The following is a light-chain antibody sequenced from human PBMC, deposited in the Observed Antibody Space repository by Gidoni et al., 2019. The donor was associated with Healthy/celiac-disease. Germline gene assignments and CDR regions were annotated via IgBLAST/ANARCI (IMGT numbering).Light chain of an antibody. CDR3: QQYGSSSLMCS. J-gene: IGKJ2*04. V-gene: IGKV3-20*01. Sequence: EIVLTQPPGTLSLTPGGRATLSCRASQSVSSSYLDWYQQKPGQAPRHLIYGASSRATGIPDRFSGSGSGTDFTLTISRLEPEDFALYYCQQYGSSSLMCSFGQGTKLEIK. CDR2: GAS. CDR1: QSVSSSY.